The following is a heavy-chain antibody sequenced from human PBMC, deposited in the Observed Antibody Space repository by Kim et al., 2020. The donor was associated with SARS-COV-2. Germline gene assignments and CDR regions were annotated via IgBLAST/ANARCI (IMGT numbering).Heavy chain of an antibody. D-gene: IGHD3-10*01. CDR3: ARGVHYYGSGSYPRFFDY. Sequence: SETLSLTCAVYGGSFSGYYWSWIRQPPGKGLEWIGEINHSGSTNYNPSLKSRVTISVDTSKNQFSLKLSSVTAADTAVYYCARGVHYYGSGSYPRFFDYWGQGTLVTVSS. CDR2: INHSGST. CDR1: GGSFSGYY. J-gene: IGHJ4*02. V-gene: IGHV4-34*01.